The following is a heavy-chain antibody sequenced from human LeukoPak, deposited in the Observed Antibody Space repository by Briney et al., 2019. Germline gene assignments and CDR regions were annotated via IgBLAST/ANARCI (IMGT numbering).Heavy chain of an antibody. CDR1: SGSISNYH. Sequence: SETLSLTCTVSSGSISNYHWSWIRQPAGKGLEWIGRISATGNTNYNPSLTSRVTISVDKSKNQFSLNLNSVTAADTAVYFCARVNSSGSFHDYWGQGARVTASS. D-gene: IGHD6-19*01. V-gene: IGHV4-4*07. CDR2: ISATGNT. J-gene: IGHJ4*02. CDR3: ARVNSSGSFHDY.